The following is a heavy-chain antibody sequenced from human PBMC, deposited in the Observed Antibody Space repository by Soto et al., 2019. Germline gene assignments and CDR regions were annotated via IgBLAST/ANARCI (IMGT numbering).Heavy chain of an antibody. CDR1: GGTFSSYA. V-gene: IGHV1-69*12. CDR2: IIPIVGTA. D-gene: IGHD5-18*01. Sequence: QVQLVQSGAAVKKPGSSVKVSCKASGGTFSSYASSWVRQAPGQGLEWMGGIIPIVGTANYAQKFQGRVTITADESTSTAYMELSSLRSEDTAVYYCASHSYGYFPHYYHGMDVWGQGTTVTVSS. J-gene: IGHJ6*02. CDR3: ASHSYGYFPHYYHGMDV.